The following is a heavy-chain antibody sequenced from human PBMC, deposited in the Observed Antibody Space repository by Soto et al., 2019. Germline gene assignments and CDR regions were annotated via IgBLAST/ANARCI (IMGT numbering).Heavy chain of an antibody. J-gene: IGHJ4*02. Sequence: QVQLQESGPGLVKPSETLSLTCSVSGGSIRNYYWNWIRQPAGKGLEWIGHIYTSGNSDYNPSLTSRVTMSADTSKNQFSLRLSSVTAADSAVYYCARLWFGKPPGYLDYWGQGIRVTISS. CDR3: ARLWFGKPPGYLDY. CDR2: IYTSGNS. CDR1: GGSIRNYY. V-gene: IGHV4-4*07. D-gene: IGHD3-10*01.